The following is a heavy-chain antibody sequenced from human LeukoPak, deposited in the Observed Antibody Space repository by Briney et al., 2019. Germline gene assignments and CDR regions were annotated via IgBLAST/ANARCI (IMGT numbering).Heavy chain of an antibody. J-gene: IGHJ6*03. CDR3: ARHGGYSYGYRHLYYYMDV. CDR1: GGSFSGYY. V-gene: IGHV4-34*01. CDR2: INHSGNT. D-gene: IGHD5-18*01. Sequence: SETLSLTCAVYGGSFSGYYWSWIRQPPGKGLEWIGEINHSGNTNYNPSLKSRVTISVDTSKNQFSLKLSSVTAADTAVYYCARHGGYSYGYRHLYYYMDVWGKGTTVTISS.